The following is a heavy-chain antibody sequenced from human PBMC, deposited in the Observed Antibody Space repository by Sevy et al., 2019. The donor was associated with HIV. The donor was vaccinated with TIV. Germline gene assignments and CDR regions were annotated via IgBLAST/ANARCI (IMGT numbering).Heavy chain of an antibody. D-gene: IGHD3-22*01. V-gene: IGHV3-23*01. Sequence: GGSLRLSCSASGFTFSSYAMDWVRQAPGKGLEWVSTIRGSGGSTYYADSVKGRFTISRDNSKNTLYLQMNSLRAEDTAVYYFRGDYDSSQLASYYYYGMDVWGQGTTVTVSS. CDR3: RGDYDSSQLASYYYYGMDV. CDR1: GFTFSSYA. J-gene: IGHJ6*02. CDR2: IRGSGGST.